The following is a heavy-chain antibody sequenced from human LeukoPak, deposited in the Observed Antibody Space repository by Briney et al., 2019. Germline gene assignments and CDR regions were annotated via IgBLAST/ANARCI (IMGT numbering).Heavy chain of an antibody. J-gene: IGHJ5*02. Sequence: SETLSLTCTVSGGSISSSSYYWGWIRQPPGKGLEWIGSIYYSGSAYYNPSLKSRVTISVDTSKNQFSLKLSSVTAADTAVYYCARYGYDFWSGYHDPWGQGTLVTVSS. V-gene: IGHV4-39*01. CDR3: ARYGYDFWSGYHDP. D-gene: IGHD3-3*01. CDR1: GGSISSSSYY. CDR2: IYYSGSA.